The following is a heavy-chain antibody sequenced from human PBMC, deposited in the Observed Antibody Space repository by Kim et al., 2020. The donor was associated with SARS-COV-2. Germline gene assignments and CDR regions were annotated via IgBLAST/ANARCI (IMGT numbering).Heavy chain of an antibody. V-gene: IGHV3-43*02. Sequence: GGSLRLSCAASGFTFDDYAMHWVRQAPGKGLEWVSLISGDGGSTYYADSVKGRFTISRDNSKNSLYLQMNSLRTEDTALYYCAKDNGYYDSSGYSYNTDIDYWGQGTLVTVSS. CDR3: AKDNGYYDSSGYSYNTDIDY. CDR2: ISGDGGST. D-gene: IGHD3-22*01. J-gene: IGHJ4*02. CDR1: GFTFDDYA.